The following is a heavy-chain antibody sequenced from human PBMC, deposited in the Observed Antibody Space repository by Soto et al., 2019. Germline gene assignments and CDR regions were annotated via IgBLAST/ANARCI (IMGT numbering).Heavy chain of an antibody. CDR3: VRDKRTISGIFPGY. D-gene: IGHD1-1*01. CDR2: VCTGGAT. V-gene: IGHV3-53*01. J-gene: IGHJ4*02. CDR1: GFDVPTNC. Sequence: GSLRLGCVGSGFDVPTNCLRWVRQAPGKGLECVSIVCTGGATHYADSVKGRFTISRDSSKNTVHLQMNNVRAEDTAVYYCVRDKRTISGIFPGYWGQGTQVTVSS.